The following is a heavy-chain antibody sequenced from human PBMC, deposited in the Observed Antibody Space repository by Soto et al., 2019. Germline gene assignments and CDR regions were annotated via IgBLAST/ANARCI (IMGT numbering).Heavy chain of an antibody. D-gene: IGHD6-6*01. CDR1: GCTFSSYA. CDR2: IIPIFGTA. J-gene: IGHJ4*02. CDR3: AREFRSSSGLGY. Sequence: ASVKVSCKASGCTFSSYAISWVRQAPGQGLEWMGGIIPIFGTANYAQKFQGRVTITADESTSTAYMELSSLRSEDTAVYYCAREFRSSSGLGYWGQGTLVTVSS. V-gene: IGHV1-69*13.